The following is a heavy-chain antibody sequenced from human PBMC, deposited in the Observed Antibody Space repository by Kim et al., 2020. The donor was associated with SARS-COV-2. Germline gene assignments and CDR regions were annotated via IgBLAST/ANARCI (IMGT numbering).Heavy chain of an antibody. J-gene: IGHJ5*02. CDR3: AREGGAAADKWFDP. D-gene: IGHD6-13*01. V-gene: IGHV3-30*07. Sequence: DAVQGRFTISRDNSKNPLYLQRNSQGAEDTAVYYCAREGGAAADKWFDPWGQGTLVTVSS.